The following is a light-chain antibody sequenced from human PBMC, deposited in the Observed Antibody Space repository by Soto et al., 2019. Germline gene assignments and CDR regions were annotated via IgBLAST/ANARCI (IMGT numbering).Light chain of an antibody. V-gene: IGKV3-20*01. CDR3: QQYGSSPGT. J-gene: IGKJ1*01. Sequence: EIVLTQSPGTLSLSPGERATLSCRASQSVSSSYLAWYQQKPGQAPRLLIYGASSRATGIPDRFSGSGSGTDFTLTIIGLEPEDFAVYYCQQYGSSPGTFGQGTKVDIK. CDR1: QSVSSSY. CDR2: GAS.